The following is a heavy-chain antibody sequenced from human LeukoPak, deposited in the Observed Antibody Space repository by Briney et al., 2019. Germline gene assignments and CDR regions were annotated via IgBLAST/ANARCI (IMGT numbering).Heavy chain of an antibody. CDR2: IYYSGST. CDR3: ARGNGPNWFDP. J-gene: IGHJ5*02. CDR1: GGSISSYY. V-gene: IGHV4-59*01. Sequence: ASETLSLTCTVSGGSISSYYWSWIRQPPGKGLEWIGYIYYSGSTNYNPSLKSRVTISVDTSKNQFSLKLSSVTAADTAVYYCARGNGPNWFDPWGQGTLVTVSS. D-gene: IGHD1-1*01.